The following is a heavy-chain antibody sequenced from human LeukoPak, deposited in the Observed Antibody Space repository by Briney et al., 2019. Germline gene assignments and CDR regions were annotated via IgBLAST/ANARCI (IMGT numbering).Heavy chain of an antibody. D-gene: IGHD3-3*01. Sequence: PGGSLRLSCAASGFTVSSNYMNWVRQAPGKGLEWVSVIYSGGSTYYADSVKGRFTISRDNAKNTLYLQMNSLRAEDTAVYYCAKVVRNYDFWSGPDYWGQGTLVTVSS. CDR3: AKVVRNYDFWSGPDY. CDR1: GFTVSSNY. J-gene: IGHJ4*02. V-gene: IGHV3-53*01. CDR2: IYSGGST.